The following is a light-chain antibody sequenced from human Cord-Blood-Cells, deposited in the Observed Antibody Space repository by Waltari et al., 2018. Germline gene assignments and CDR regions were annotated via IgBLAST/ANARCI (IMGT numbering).Light chain of an antibody. CDR2: DVS. CDR1: SSDVGGYNY. V-gene: IGLV2-14*01. Sequence: QSALTQPASVSGSPGQSITIPCTGTSSDVGGYNYFSWYQQHPGNAPKLMIYDVSNRPSGVSNRFSGSKSGNTASLTISGLQAEDEADYYCSSYTSSSTRVFGGGTKLTVL. J-gene: IGLJ3*02. CDR3: SSYTSSSTRV.